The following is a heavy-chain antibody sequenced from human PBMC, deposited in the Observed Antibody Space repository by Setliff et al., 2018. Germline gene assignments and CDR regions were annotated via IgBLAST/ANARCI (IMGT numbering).Heavy chain of an antibody. CDR1: GFSFSDYA. J-gene: IGHJ4*02. Sequence: LRLSCAASGFSFSDYAMTWVRQAPGKGLEWVSAISGSGHSTYYTDSVKGRFTTSRDNSKNTLSLQMSSLRTEDTAIYFCAGQGPIFGSGLIPGFDQWGQGTMVTVSS. D-gene: IGHD3-3*01. CDR2: ISGSGHST. V-gene: IGHV3-23*01. CDR3: AGQGPIFGSGLIPGFDQ.